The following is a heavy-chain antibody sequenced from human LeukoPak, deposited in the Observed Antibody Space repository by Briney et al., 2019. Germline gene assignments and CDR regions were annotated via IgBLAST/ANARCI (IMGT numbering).Heavy chain of an antibody. J-gene: IGHJ4*02. Sequence: SETLSLTCTVSGGSMTSYYWSWIRQPPGKGLEWIGYIYYSGSTKYNPSLKSRVTISVDTSKNQFSLKLNSMTTADTAVYYGARGGFQSDYWGQGTLVTVSS. D-gene: IGHD2-21*01. CDR1: GGSMTSYY. V-gene: IGHV4-59*01. CDR2: IYYSGST. CDR3: ARGGFQSDY.